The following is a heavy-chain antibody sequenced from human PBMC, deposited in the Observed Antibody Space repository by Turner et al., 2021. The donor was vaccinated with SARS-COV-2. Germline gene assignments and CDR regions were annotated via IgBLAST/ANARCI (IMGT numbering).Heavy chain of an antibody. CDR1: GGSISSKS. D-gene: IGHD1-26*01. V-gene: IGHV4-59*08. CDR2: FYKIGSI. Sequence: QVQLQESGPGLVKPSETLALTCTVSGGSISSKSWSWIRQSPGRGLEWIGYFYKIGSIDYNPTLRSRFTISGDTSNNQLSLNLISVTAADTAVYYCARHQGSASGYDHGMNVWGQGTAVIFSS. CDR3: ARHQGSASGYDHGMNV. J-gene: IGHJ6*02.